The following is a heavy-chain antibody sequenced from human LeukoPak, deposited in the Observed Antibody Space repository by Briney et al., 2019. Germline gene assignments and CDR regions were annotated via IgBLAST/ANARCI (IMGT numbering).Heavy chain of an antibody. CDR3: ARVNTVTAGVLWYFDY. D-gene: IGHD4-17*01. Sequence: PSETLSLTCTVSGGSVSSSTYYWSWIRQPPGKGLEWLGFISYSGYAKYNPSLESRITVSVDTSRNQFSLKLSSVTAADTAVYYCARVNTVTAGVLWYFDYWGQGTLVTVSS. CDR2: ISYSGYA. CDR1: GGSVSSSTYY. V-gene: IGHV4-61*01. J-gene: IGHJ4*02.